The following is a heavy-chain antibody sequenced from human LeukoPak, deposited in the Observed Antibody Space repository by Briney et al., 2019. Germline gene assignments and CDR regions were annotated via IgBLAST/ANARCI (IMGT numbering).Heavy chain of an antibody. CDR2: VFYSGGT. D-gene: IGHD3-3*01. CDR3: ARGSSIFGVVLSFDI. J-gene: IGHJ3*02. V-gene: IGHV4-59*08. Sequence: PSETLSLTCTVSGGSITGYFWSWIRQPPGKGLEWIGYVFYSGGTLYNPSLESRVTMSVGTSKTQFSLELTSVTAADTAVYYCARGSSIFGVVLSFDIWGQGTMVTVSS. CDR1: GGSITGYF.